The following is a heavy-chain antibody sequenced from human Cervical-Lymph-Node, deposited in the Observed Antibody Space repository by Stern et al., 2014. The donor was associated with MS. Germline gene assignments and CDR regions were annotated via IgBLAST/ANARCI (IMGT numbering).Heavy chain of an antibody. J-gene: IGHJ6*02. D-gene: IGHD4-17*01. CDR3: ATPQHGGIGDYGGGNYGVYGVDV. CDR1: GYTFTVFA. V-gene: IGHV1-18*01. CDR2: INPYNGKK. Sequence: QVQLVQSGAEVKKPGASVKVSCKASGYTFTVFALSWVRQAPGQGLEWMGWINPYNGKKNFAQKFQGRLTMTTDTSANTAYMELRSLRSDDTAVYYCATPQHGGIGDYGGGNYGVYGVDVWGQGTTVTVSS.